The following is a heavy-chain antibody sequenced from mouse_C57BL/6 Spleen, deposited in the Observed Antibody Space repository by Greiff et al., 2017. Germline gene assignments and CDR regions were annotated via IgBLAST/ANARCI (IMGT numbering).Heavy chain of an antibody. CDR3: ARSGDVCFDY. J-gene: IGHJ2*01. V-gene: IGHV1-81*01. Sequence: VKLVESGAELARPGASVKLSCKASGYTFTSYGISWVKQRTGQGLEWIGEIYPRSGNTYYNEKFKGKATLTADKSSSTAYMERRSLTSEDSAVYFCARSGDVCFDYWGQGTTLTVSS. D-gene: IGHD3-1*01. CDR1: GYTFTSYG. CDR2: IYPRSGNT.